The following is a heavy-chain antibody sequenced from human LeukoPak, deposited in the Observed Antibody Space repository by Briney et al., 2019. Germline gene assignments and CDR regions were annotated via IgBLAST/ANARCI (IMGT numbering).Heavy chain of an antibody. J-gene: IGHJ4*02. D-gene: IGHD6-19*01. CDR3: TRDLGEALAGTSSLLDY. V-gene: IGHV1-18*01. CDR1: GYTFTISG. CDR2: ISAYNGHT. Sequence: ASVKVSRMASGYTFTISGISWGRQAPGQGLGWMGCISAYNGHTKYAQKLQGRPTMTTDTSTSTSYMELRSLASDDTAVFYCTRDLGEALAGTSSLLDYWGQGTVVSVSS.